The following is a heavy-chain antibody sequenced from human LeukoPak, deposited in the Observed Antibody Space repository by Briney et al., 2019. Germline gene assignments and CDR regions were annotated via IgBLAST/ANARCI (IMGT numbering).Heavy chain of an antibody. D-gene: IGHD1-26*01. CDR2: IYYSGST. V-gene: IGHV4-39*01. Sequence: SETLSLTCTVSGGSISSSSYYWGWIRQPPGKGLEWIGSIYYSGSTYYNPSLKSRVTISVDTSKNQFSLKLSSVTAADTAVYYCARGGWQLLGWGQGTLVTVSS. CDR3: ARGGWQLLG. J-gene: IGHJ4*02. CDR1: GGSISSSSYY.